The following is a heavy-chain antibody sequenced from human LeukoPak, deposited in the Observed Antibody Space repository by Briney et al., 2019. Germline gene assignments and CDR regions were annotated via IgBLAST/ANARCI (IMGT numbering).Heavy chain of an antibody. CDR3: AARRLYYFDY. CDR1: GGSISSYY. CDR2: IYYSGST. V-gene: IGHV4-59*03. D-gene: IGHD2/OR15-2a*01. Sequence: SETLSLTCTVSGGSISSYYWSWIRQPPEKGLEWIGYIYYSGSTNYNPSLKSRVTISVDTSKNQFSLKLSSVTAADTAVYYCAARRLYYFDYWGQGTLVTVSS. J-gene: IGHJ4*02.